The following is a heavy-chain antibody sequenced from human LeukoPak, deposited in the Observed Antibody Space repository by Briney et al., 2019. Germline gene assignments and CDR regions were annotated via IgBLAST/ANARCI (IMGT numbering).Heavy chain of an antibody. V-gene: IGHV3-30*18. J-gene: IGHJ3*02. CDR3: AKGYSGYDYAFDI. D-gene: IGHD5-12*01. CDR2: ISYDGNYK. CDR1: GFTFSSYG. Sequence: PGRSLRLSCAASGFTFSSYGIHWVRQAPGKGLEWVAVISYDGNYKYYADSVKGRFTISRDNSKNTLYLQMSSLRAEDMAVYYCAKGYSGYDYAFDIWGQGTMVTVSA.